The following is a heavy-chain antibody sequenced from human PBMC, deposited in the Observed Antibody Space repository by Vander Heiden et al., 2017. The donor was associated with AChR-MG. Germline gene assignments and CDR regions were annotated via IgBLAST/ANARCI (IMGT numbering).Heavy chain of an antibody. D-gene: IGHD2-21*02. CDR2: IYPGDSDT. CDR1: GYSFTSYW. Sequence: EVQLVQSGAEVKKPGESLKISCKGSGYSFTSYWIGWVRQMPGKGLEWMGIIYPGDSDTRYSPSFQGQVTISADKSMRTAYLQWRSLKASDTAIYYCARAQCGGDCYSDAYFQNWGQGTLVTVSS. CDR3: ARAQCGGDCYSDAYFQN. V-gene: IGHV5-51*01. J-gene: IGHJ1*01.